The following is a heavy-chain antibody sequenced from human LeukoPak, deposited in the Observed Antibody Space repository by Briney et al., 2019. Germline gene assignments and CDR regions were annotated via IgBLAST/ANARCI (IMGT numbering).Heavy chain of an antibody. CDR3: ARSFGVVIIEGGYFDY. CDR1: GGSISSGDYY. V-gene: IGHV4-30-4*08. Sequence: SQTLSLTCTVSGGSISSGDYYWSWIRQPPGKGLEWIGYIYYSGSTYYNPSLKSRVTISVDTSKNQFSLKLSSVTAADTAVYYCARSFGVVIIEGGYFDYWGQGTLVTVSS. D-gene: IGHD3-3*01. CDR2: IYYSGST. J-gene: IGHJ4*02.